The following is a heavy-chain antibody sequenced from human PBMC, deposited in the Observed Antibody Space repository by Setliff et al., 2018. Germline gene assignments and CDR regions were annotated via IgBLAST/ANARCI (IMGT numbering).Heavy chain of an antibody. V-gene: IGHV1-18*04. CDR1: GYPFTSYG. Sequence: ASVKVSCKASGYPFTSYGVNWVRQAPGQGLEWMGRIVTYNDDTYYPRKFQGRVTMATDTSTSTAYMELRSLTSDDTAVYYCARHGSSGKFDASDIWGQGTMVTVSS. CDR3: ARHGSSGKFDASDI. J-gene: IGHJ3*02. CDR2: IVTYNDDT. D-gene: IGHD3-10*01.